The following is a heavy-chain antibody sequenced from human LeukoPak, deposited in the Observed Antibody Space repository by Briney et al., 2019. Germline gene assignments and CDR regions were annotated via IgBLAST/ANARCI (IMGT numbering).Heavy chain of an antibody. CDR1: GFTFSSYG. D-gene: IGHD3-3*01. CDR2: IWYDGSNK. Sequence: GGSLRLSCAASGFTFSSYGMHWVRQAPGKGLEWVAVIWYDGSNKYYADSVKGRFTISRDNSKNTLYLQMNSLRAEDTAVYYCATSGGDFWGGYYSYGMDVWGQGTTVTVSS. CDR3: ATSGGDFWGGYYSYGMDV. J-gene: IGHJ6*02. V-gene: IGHV3-33*01.